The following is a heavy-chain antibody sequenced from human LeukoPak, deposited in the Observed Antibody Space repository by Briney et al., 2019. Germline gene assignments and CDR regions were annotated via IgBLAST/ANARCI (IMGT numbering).Heavy chain of an antibody. CDR2: INPSGGST. V-gene: IGHV1-46*01. CDR3: ARANAVRGVIRLDYYYMDV. Sequence: ASVKVSCKASGYTFTSYYMHWVRQAPGQGLEWMGIINPSGGSTSYAQKFQGRVTMTRDTSTSTVYMELSSLRSEDTAVYYCARANAVRGVIRLDYYYMDVWGKGTTVTVSS. J-gene: IGHJ6*03. CDR1: GYTFTSYY. D-gene: IGHD3-10*01.